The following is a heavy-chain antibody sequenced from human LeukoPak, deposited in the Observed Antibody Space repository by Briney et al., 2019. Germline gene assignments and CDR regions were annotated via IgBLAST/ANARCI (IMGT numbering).Heavy chain of an antibody. Sequence: SETLSLTCTVSCSSISNYYWSWIRQPPGKGLGLIGYIYYSGNTEYNPSLKSRFTISVDTSKNQLTLKLNSLTAAGTDVYFCTWDCRGGYNSVDLWGQGTRVTVSS. D-gene: IGHD5-24*01. CDR2: IYYSGNT. CDR3: TWDCRGGYNSVDL. V-gene: IGHV4-59*03. CDR1: CSSISNYY. J-gene: IGHJ5*02.